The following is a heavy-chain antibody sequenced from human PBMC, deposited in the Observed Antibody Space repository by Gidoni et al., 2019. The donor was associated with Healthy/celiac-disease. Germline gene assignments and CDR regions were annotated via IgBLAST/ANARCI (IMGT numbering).Heavy chain of an antibody. CDR1: GFTFSSSW. CDR3: ASPSGYDDILTGYYMGFDD. D-gene: IGHD3-9*01. Sequence: EVQLVESGGGLVQPGGSLRLSCAASGFTFSSSWMRWVRQAPGKGLGWVANIKQDGSEKYYVDSVKGRFTISRDNAKNSLYLQMNSLRAEDTALYYCASPSGYDDILTGYYMGFDDWGQGTLVTVSS. J-gene: IGHJ4*02. V-gene: IGHV3-7*02. CDR2: IKQDGSEK.